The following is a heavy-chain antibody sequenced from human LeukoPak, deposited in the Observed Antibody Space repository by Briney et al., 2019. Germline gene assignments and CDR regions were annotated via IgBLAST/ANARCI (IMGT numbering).Heavy chain of an antibody. J-gene: IGHJ3*02. CDR2: ISQDGSGK. CDR1: GFTFSNYW. Sequence: GGSLRLSCGASGFTFSNYWMSWVRQAPGKGLEWVINISQDGSGKNYADSVEGRFTISRDNAKNSLYLQMNSLRAEDTAVYYCARGVDIWGQGTMVTVSS. V-gene: IGHV3-7*03. CDR3: ARGVDI.